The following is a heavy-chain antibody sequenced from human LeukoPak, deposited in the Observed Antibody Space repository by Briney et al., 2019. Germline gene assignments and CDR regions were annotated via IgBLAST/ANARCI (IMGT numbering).Heavy chain of an antibody. CDR3: ARERAAAGTVADY. J-gene: IGHJ4*02. CDR1: GGSFSVYY. CDR2: INHSGST. D-gene: IGHD6-13*01. Sequence: SETLSLTCAVYGGSFSVYYWSWIRQPPGKGLEWIGEINHSGSTNYNPSLKSRVTISVDTSKNQFSLKLSSVTAADTAVYYCARERAAAGTVADYWGQGTLVTVSS. V-gene: IGHV4-34*01.